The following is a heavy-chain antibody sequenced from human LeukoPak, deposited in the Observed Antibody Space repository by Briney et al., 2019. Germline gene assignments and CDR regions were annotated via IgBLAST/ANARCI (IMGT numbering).Heavy chain of an antibody. CDR2: IYYSGST. Sequence: SETLSLTCTVSGGSISSSSYYWGWIRQPPGKGLEWIGSIYYSGSTYYNPSLKSRVTISVDTSKNQFSLKLSSVTAADTAVYYCARTYYDSSGYYRNDAFDIWGQGTMVTVSS. CDR1: GGSISSSSYY. V-gene: IGHV4-39*01. D-gene: IGHD3-22*01. J-gene: IGHJ3*02. CDR3: ARTYYDSSGYYRNDAFDI.